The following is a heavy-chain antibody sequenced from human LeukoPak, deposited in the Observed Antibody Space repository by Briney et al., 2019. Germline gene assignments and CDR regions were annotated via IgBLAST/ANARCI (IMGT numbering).Heavy chain of an antibody. Sequence: GGSLRLSCAASGFTFSSYWMSWVRQAPGKGLEWVANIKQDGSEKYYVDSVKGRFTISRDNAKNSLYLQMNSLRAEDTAVYYCARDPYSRGLIWFDPWGQGTLVTVSS. V-gene: IGHV3-7*01. CDR2: IKQDGSEK. CDR1: GFTFSSYW. D-gene: IGHD6-13*01. J-gene: IGHJ5*02. CDR3: ARDPYSRGLIWFDP.